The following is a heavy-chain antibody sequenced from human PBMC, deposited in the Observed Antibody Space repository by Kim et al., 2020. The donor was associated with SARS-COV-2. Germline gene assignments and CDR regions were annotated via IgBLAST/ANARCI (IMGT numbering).Heavy chain of an antibody. Sequence: GGSLRLSCEASGFTFNTYAMHWVRQAPGKGLEWLAVISNDGSYINYADSVKGRFTISRDNSKNTLYFQMSSLRPDETAVYYCARRPRLQQWYGLDVWGQG. V-gene: IGHV3-30*04. CDR1: GFTFNTYA. D-gene: IGHD6-19*01. CDR3: ARRPRLQQWYGLDV. J-gene: IGHJ6*02. CDR2: ISNDGSYI.